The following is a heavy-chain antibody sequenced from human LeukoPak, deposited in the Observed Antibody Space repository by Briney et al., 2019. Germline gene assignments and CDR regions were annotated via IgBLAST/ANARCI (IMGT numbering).Heavy chain of an antibody. J-gene: IGHJ4*02. CDR2: IKQDGSER. D-gene: IGHD5-18*01. Sequence: PGGSLRLSCAVSGFTFSGYWMSWVRQAPGKGLEWVANIKQDGSERYYVDSVKGRFTISRDNAKNSLYLQMNSLRAEDTAVYYCARGGYSYDYWGQGTLVTVSS. V-gene: IGHV3-7*03. CDR1: GFTFSGYW. CDR3: ARGGYSYDY.